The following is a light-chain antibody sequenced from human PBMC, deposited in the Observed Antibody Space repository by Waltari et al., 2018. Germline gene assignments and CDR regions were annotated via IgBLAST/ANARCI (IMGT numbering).Light chain of an antibody. J-gene: IGLJ3*02. CDR3: QSYDDSLSGYV. CDR2: NNL. Sequence: QSVLTQPPSVSGAPGQRVTISCTGSSSNIGAGHDVHWYQQLPGRAPRLLISNNLNRHSGVPDRISGSNSGTAASLVITGLQAEDEAEFYCQSYDDSLSGYVFGGGTKLTVL. V-gene: IGLV1-40*01. CDR1: SSNIGAGHD.